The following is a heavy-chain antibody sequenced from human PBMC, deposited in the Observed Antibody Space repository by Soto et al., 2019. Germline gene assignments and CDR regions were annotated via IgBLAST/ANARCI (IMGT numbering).Heavy chain of an antibody. CDR3: ARWLLEQKLRFVEWPVELYYFMSV. D-gene: IGHD3-3*01. CDR2: IKQDGSEK. CDR1: GFTFSSYW. Sequence: GGSLRLSCAASGFTFSSYWMSWVRQAPGKGLEWVANIKQDGSEKYYVDSVKGRFTISRDNAKNSLYLQMNSLRAEDTAVYYCARWLLEQKLRFVEWPVELYYFMSVRGKRTTVIVS. J-gene: IGHJ6*03. V-gene: IGHV3-7*01.